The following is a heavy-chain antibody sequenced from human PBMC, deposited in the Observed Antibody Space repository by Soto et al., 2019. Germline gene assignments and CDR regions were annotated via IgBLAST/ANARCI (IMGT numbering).Heavy chain of an antibody. Sequence: SGPTLVNPTQTLTLTCTLSGFSLTTSGMSVTWIRQPPGKALEWLAFIDGSDQKYYTSSLRTRLTLSKDTSKNLVLLTMNNMDPLDTGTYFCARLMKGGTSDWFHIDFWGQGTLVTVS. CDR3: ARLMKGGTSDWFHIDF. J-gene: IGHJ4*02. CDR2: IDGSDQK. CDR1: GFSLTTSGMS. V-gene: IGHV2-70*01. D-gene: IGHD3-9*01.